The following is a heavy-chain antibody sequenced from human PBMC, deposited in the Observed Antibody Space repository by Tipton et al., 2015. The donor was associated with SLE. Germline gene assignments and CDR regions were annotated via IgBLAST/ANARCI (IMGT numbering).Heavy chain of an antibody. CDR1: GFTFSSYE. CDR2: ISGSGGST. Sequence: SLRLSCAASGFTFSSYEMNWVRQAPGKGLEWVSAISGSGGSTYYADPVKGRFTISRDNSKNTLYLQMNSLRAEDTAVYYCAKERDYGDHGGFDYWGQGTLVTVSS. CDR3: AKERDYGDHGGFDY. D-gene: IGHD4-17*01. J-gene: IGHJ4*02. V-gene: IGHV3-23*01.